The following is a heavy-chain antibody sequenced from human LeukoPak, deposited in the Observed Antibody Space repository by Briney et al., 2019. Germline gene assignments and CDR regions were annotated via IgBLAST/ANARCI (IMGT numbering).Heavy chain of an antibody. CDR3: ARDKAATSDAFDI. D-gene: IGHD6-25*01. CDR2: IYYSGST. V-gene: IGHV4-59*02. Sequence: PSETLSLTCTVSGGSVSGYYWSWIRQPPGKGLEWIAYIYYSGSTNYNPSLKSRVTISIDTTKNQFSLKLNSVTPTDTAIYYCARDKAATSDAFDIWGQGTMVTVSS. CDR1: GGSVSGYY. J-gene: IGHJ3*02.